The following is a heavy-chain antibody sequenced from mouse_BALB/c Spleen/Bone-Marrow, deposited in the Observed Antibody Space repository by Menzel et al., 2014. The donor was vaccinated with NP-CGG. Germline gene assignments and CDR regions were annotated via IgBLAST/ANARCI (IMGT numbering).Heavy chain of an antibody. V-gene: IGHV1S81*02. CDR3: TRSGTSWLRRSRYFGV. CDR1: GYTFTSYY. CDR2: INPSNGGT. Sequence: LVESGAELVKPGASVKLSCKASGYTFTSYYMYWVKQRPGQGLEWIGEINPSNGGTNFNEKFKSKATLTVDKSSSTAYMQLSSLTSEDSAVYYCTRSGTSWLRRSRYFGVWGAGTTVTVSS. D-gene: IGHD2-2*01. J-gene: IGHJ1*01.